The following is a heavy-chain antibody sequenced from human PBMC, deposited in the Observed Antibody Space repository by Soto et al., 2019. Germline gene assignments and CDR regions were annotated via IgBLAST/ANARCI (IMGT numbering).Heavy chain of an antibody. CDR3: ARDSGIAAAVGWFEP. CDR2: ISAYNGNT. D-gene: IGHD6-13*01. V-gene: IGHV1-18*01. Sequence: GASVKVSCKASGYTFTSYGISWVRQAPGQGLEWMGWISAYNGNTNYAQKLQGRVTMTTDTSTSTAYMELRSLRSDDTAVYYCARDSGIAAAVGWFEPWGQGTMVTVSS. CDR1: GYTFTSYG. J-gene: IGHJ5*02.